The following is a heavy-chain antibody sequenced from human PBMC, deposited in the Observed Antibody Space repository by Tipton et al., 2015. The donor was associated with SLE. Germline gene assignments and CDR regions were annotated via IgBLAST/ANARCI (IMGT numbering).Heavy chain of an antibody. CDR1: GGSISSYY. Sequence: TLSLTCTVSGGSISSYYWSWIRQPPGKGLEWIGYIYYSGSTHYNPSFQGHVTISVDKSINTAYLQWNSLKASDTAMYYCARYISAEDYWGQGTLVTVSS. J-gene: IGHJ4*02. CDR2: IYYSGST. CDR3: ARYISAEDY. V-gene: IGHV4-59*12. D-gene: IGHD1-14*01.